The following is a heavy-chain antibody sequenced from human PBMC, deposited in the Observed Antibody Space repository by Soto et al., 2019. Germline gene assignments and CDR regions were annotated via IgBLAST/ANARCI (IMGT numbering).Heavy chain of an antibody. V-gene: IGHV4-30-4*01. J-gene: IGHJ4*02. D-gene: IGHD1-26*01. CDR3: ASAVRGSSYDY. Sequence: QVQLQESGPGLVKPSQTLSLTCTVSGGSISSGDYYWSWIRQPPGKGLEWIGYIFYGGTTYYNPSLKSRVPMSVDTSKNQFSLKLSSVTATDTAVYYCASAVRGSSYDYWGQGTLVTVSS. CDR2: IFYGGTT. CDR1: GGSISSGDYY.